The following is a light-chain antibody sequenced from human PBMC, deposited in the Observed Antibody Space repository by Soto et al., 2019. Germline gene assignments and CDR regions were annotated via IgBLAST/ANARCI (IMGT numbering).Light chain of an antibody. CDR3: SSYTTNSSYV. J-gene: IGLJ1*01. CDR2: DVT. CDR1: SSDVGGYIY. Sequence: QSVLTQPASVSGSPGQSITISCTGTSSDVGGYIYVSWYQQHPGKAPKLMIYDVTSRPSGVSYRFSGSKSGNTASLTISGLQAEDEADYYCSSYTTNSSYVFGTGTKVTVL. V-gene: IGLV2-14*01.